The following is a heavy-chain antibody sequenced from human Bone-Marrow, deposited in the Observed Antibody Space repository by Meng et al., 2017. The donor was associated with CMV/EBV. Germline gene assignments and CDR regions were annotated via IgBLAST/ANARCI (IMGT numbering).Heavy chain of an antibody. CDR3: GRELPLGYGNTASCYDDRFYYGMDV. CDR2: ISSSSRYI. Sequence: GGSLRLSCAASGFTFSSYSMNWVRQAPGKGLEWVSSISSSSRYIYYADSVKGRCTSSRDNAKNSLYMQMNSLRAEDTAVSYCGRELPLGYGNTASCYDDRFYYGMDVWGQGTTVTVSS. D-gene: IGHD2-2*01. V-gene: IGHV3-21*01. CDR1: GFTFSSYS. J-gene: IGHJ6*02.